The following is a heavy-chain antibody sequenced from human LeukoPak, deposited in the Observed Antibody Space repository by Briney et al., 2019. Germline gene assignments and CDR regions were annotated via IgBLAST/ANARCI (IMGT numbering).Heavy chain of an antibody. J-gene: IGHJ4*02. CDR1: GGSFSGYY. D-gene: IGHD4-23*01. Sequence: SETLSLTCAVYGGSFSGYYWSWIRQPPGKGLEWIGEINHSGSTNYNPSLKSRVTISVDTSKNQFSLKLSSVTAADTAVYYCAYSTVVTRGYYWGQGTLVTVSS. V-gene: IGHV4-34*01. CDR3: AYSTVVTRGYY. CDR2: INHSGST.